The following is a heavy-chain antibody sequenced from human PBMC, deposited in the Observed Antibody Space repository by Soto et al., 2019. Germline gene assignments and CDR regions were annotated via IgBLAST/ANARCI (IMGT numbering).Heavy chain of an antibody. CDR2: ISAYNGNT. CDR1: GYTFTSYG. J-gene: IGHJ4*02. Sequence: ASVKVSCKASGYTFTSYGISWVRQAPGQGLEWMGWISAYNGNTNYAQKLQGRVTMTTDTSMSTAYMELRSLRSDDTAVYYCARAPKGYDYIWGSYRLEPNFDYWGQGTLVTVSS. D-gene: IGHD3-16*02. CDR3: ARAPKGYDYIWGSYRLEPNFDY. V-gene: IGHV1-18*01.